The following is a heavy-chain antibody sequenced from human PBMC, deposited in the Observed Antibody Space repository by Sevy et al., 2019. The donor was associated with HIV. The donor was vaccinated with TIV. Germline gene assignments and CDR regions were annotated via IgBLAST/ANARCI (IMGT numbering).Heavy chain of an antibody. D-gene: IGHD6-13*01. CDR1: GGSISNYF. V-gene: IGHV4-59*01. CDR3: ARESIGAVGDFDY. J-gene: IGHJ4*02. CDR2: IYYSGKT. Sequence: SETLSLTCTVSGGSISNYFWSWIRQPPGKGLEWIGYIYYSGKTNYNPSIKSRVTISVETSKNQFSLRLSSVTAADTAVYYGARESIGAVGDFDYWGQGTLVTVSS.